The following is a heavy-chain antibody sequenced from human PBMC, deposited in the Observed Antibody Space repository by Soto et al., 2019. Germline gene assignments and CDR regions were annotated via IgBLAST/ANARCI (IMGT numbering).Heavy chain of an antibody. CDR1: GFTFSSYG. Sequence: QVQLVESGGGVVQPGRSLRLSCAASGFTFSSYGMHWVRQAPGKGLEWVAVLWYDGSNKYYADSVKGRFTISRDNSKNTMYLQMNSLRAENTAVYYCARDRAATTRWRRNYGMDVWGQGTTVTVSS. CDR2: LWYDGSNK. CDR3: ARDRAATTRWRRNYGMDV. D-gene: IGHD1-7*01. V-gene: IGHV3-33*01. J-gene: IGHJ6*02.